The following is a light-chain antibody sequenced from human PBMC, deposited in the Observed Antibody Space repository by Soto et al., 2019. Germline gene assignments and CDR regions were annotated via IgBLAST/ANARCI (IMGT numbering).Light chain of an antibody. CDR3: QQYET. V-gene: IGKV1-5*01. CDR1: QSISSW. CDR2: DAS. Sequence: DIQLTQSPSTLSASVGDRVTISCRASQSISSWLAWYQQKPGKAPKLLIYDASSLDSGVPPRFSGSGSGTEFTLTISSLQPDDFATYYCQQYETFGLGTKVEIK. J-gene: IGKJ1*01.